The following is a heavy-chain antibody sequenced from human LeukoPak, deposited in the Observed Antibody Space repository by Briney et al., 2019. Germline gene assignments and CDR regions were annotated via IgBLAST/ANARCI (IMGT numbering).Heavy chain of an antibody. CDR1: GGSISSYY. V-gene: IGHV4-34*01. CDR3: ARQITMVRGLITFDFDY. CDR2: INQSGSG. Sequence: PSEALSLTCTVSGGSISSYYWSWIRQPPGKGLEWIGEINQSGSGNNNPSLQSRVTISVDTSNNQFSPKLRSVTAADTAVYYCARQITMVRGLITFDFDYWGQGAMVTVSS. J-gene: IGHJ4*02. D-gene: IGHD3-10*01.